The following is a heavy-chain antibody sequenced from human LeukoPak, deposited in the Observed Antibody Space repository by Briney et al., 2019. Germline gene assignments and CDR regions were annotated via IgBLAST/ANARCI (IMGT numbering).Heavy chain of an antibody. Sequence: ASVKVSCKASGGTFSSYAISWVRQAPGQGLEWMGGIIPIFGTANYAQKFQGRVTITADESTSTAYMELSSLRSEDTAVYYCARDRPLNCSSTGCYTGYYYYGMDVWGQGTTVTVSS. V-gene: IGHV1-69*13. D-gene: IGHD2-2*02. J-gene: IGHJ6*02. CDR2: IIPIFGTA. CDR1: GGTFSSYA. CDR3: ARDRPLNCSSTGCYTGYYYYGMDV.